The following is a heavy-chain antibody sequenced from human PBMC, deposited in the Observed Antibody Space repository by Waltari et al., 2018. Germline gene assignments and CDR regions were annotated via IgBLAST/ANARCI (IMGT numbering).Heavy chain of an antibody. CDR1: GFMLPSNW. CDR3: ATSSWRVDY. V-gene: IGHV3-7*01. J-gene: IGHJ4*02. CDR2: IKEDGSEK. Sequence: EVQVVESGGGLVQTGGSLGLSGTASGFMLPSNWMSWFRQAPGKGLECVATIKEDGSEKYYVDSVKGRFTISRDNAKNSLYLQMNNLRDEDTAMYYCATSSWRVDYWGQGTLVIVSS.